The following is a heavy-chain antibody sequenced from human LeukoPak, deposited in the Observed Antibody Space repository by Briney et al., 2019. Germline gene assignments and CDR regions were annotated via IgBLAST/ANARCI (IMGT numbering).Heavy chain of an antibody. V-gene: IGHV3-33*06. Sequence: GRSLRLSCAASGFTYSHFGMHWVRQAPGKGLEWVAVIWSDGTEKYYGDAVKGRFTISRDNSRNTLYLQMNSLRDDDTAVYYCAKDAQRGFDYSNSLEHWGQGTLVTVSS. J-gene: IGHJ5*02. D-gene: IGHD4-11*01. CDR1: GFTYSHFG. CDR2: IWSDGTEK. CDR3: AKDAQRGFDYSNSLEH.